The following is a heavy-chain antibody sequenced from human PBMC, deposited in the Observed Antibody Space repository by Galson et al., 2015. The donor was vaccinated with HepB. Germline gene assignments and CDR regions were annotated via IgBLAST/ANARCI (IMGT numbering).Heavy chain of an antibody. Sequence: SLRLSCAASGFTFSSYSMNWVRQAPGKGLEWVSSISSSSSYIYYADSVKGRFTISRDNAKNSLYLQMNSLRAEDTAVYYCARDRQLGMVDYWGQGTLVTVSS. CDR2: ISSSSSYI. D-gene: IGHD7-27*01. CDR1: GFTFSSYS. CDR3: ARDRQLGMVDY. J-gene: IGHJ4*02. V-gene: IGHV3-21*01.